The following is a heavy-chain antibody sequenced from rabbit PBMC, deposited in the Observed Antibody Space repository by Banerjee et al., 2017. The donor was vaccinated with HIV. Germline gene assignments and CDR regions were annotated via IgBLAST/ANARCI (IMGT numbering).Heavy chain of an antibody. J-gene: IGHJ3*01. CDR3: ARDLTDVTGWNFGL. CDR2: IYAGSSGRT. V-gene: IGHV1S45*01. D-gene: IGHD7-1*01. Sequence: QEQLVESGGGLVKPGASLTLTCTASGFALSSSYWISWGRQAPGKGLEWIACIYAGSSGRTNYASWAKGRFTISKTSSTTMTLQMTSLTAAGTAPYFCARDLTDVTGWNFGLWGQGTLVPVS. CDR1: GFALSSSYW.